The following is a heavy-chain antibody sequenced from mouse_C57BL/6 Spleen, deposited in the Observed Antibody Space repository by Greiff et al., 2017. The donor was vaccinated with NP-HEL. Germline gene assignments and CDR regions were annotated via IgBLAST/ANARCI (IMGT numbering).Heavy chain of an antibody. CDR2: ISSGSSTI. CDR1: GFTFSDYG. V-gene: IGHV5-17*01. D-gene: IGHD2-4*01. Sequence: EVKLVESGGGLVKPGGSLKLSCAASGFTFSDYGMHWVRQAPEKGLEWVAYISSGSSTIYYADTVKGRFTISRDNAKNNLFLQMTSLMSEDAAIDDCASKSYDYDAWYYFDYWGQGPTLTVSS. CDR3: ASKSYDYDAWYYFDY. J-gene: IGHJ2*01.